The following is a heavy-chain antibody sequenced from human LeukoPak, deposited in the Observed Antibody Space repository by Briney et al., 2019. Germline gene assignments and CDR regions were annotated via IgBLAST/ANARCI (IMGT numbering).Heavy chain of an antibody. CDR2: IFHSGNT. V-gene: IGHV4-38-2*01. J-gene: IGHJ5*02. Sequence: SETLSLTCAVSGYSISSGYYWGWIRQPPGKGLEWIASIFHSGNTYYNPSLKSRVTISVDTSKNQFSLKLSSVTAADTAVYYCARQVSWAIFGGNWFDLWGQGTLVTVSS. CDR1: GYSISSGYY. D-gene: IGHD3-3*01. CDR3: ARQVSWAIFGGNWFDL.